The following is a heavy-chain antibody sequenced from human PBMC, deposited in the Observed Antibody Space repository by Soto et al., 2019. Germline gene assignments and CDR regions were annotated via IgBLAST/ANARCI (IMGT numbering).Heavy chain of an antibody. Sequence: SETLSLTCTVSGGSISSYYWSLIRQPPGKGLEWIGYIYYSGSTNYNPSLKSRVTISVDTSKNQFSLKLSSVTAADTAVYYCARGSGRQVYNYYGMDVWGQGTTVTVSS. V-gene: IGHV4-59*08. CDR2: IYYSGST. D-gene: IGHD3-10*01. CDR1: GGSISSYY. J-gene: IGHJ6*02. CDR3: ARGSGRQVYNYYGMDV.